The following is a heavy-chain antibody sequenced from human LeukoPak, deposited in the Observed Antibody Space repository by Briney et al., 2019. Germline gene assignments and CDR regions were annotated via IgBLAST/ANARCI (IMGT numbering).Heavy chain of an antibody. V-gene: IGHV1-46*01. CDR2: INPRGGST. J-gene: IGHJ4*02. D-gene: IGHD3/OR15-3a*01. Sequence: ASVSVSCKAAGYTFTTYYLHWVPQAPGQGLEWMGVINPRGGSTVYAQKFQGRVTMNRDTSTSTVSMKLSSLRSEGTAVYYCARDPSGDFWCGPGYWGEGTLVTVSS. CDR3: ARDPSGDFWCGPGY. CDR1: GYTFTTYY.